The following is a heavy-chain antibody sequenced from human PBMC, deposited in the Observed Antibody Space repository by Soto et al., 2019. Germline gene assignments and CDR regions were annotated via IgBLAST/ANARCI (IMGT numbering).Heavy chain of an antibody. CDR3: AGGGMTTVPY. D-gene: IGHD4-17*01. Sequence: QVQLQESGPGLVKPSGTLSLTCAVSGGSISSSNWWSWVRQPPGKGLEWIGEAYHGGTTNYNPSLKSRITISVDTSKNQFSLKLSSVTPADTAVYYCAGGGMTTVPYWGQGTLVTVSS. CDR1: GGSISSSNW. CDR2: AYHGGTT. J-gene: IGHJ4*02. V-gene: IGHV4-4*02.